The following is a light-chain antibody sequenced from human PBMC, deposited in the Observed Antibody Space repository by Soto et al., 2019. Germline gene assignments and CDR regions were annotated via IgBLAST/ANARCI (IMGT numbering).Light chain of an antibody. V-gene: IGKV3D-15*01. J-gene: IGKJ5*01. CDR3: QQYNNWPIT. CDR1: QSVSRN. CDR2: DAS. Sequence: EIVMTQSPATLSVSPGERATLSCRASQSVSRNLAWYQQKPGQAPRLLIYDASTRATGTPARFSGSGSGTKFTLSISSLQSEDFAVYYCQQYNNWPITFGQGTRLDIK.